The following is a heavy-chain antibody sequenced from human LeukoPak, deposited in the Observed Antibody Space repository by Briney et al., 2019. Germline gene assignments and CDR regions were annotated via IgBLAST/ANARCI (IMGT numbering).Heavy chain of an antibody. V-gene: IGHV3-21*01. CDR1: GFNFSSYS. D-gene: IGHD3-10*01. CDR3: ARGVGTGAFDI. J-gene: IGHJ3*02. Sequence: GGSLRLSCAASGFNFSSYSMNWVRQAPGKGLEWVSSISSSSSYIYYADSVKGRFTISRDNAKDSLYLQMNSLRAEDTAVYYCARGVGTGAFDIWGQGTMVTVSS. CDR2: ISSSSSYI.